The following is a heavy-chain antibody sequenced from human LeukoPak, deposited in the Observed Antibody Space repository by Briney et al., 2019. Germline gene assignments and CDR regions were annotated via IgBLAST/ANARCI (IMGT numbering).Heavy chain of an antibody. J-gene: IGHJ5*02. Sequence: SETLSLTCAVYGGSFSGYYWSWIRQPPGKGLEWIGNIYYSGSTNYNPSLKSRVTISVDTSKNQFSLKLSSVTAADTAIYYCAREVTRRDGYNYENWFDPWGQGTLVTVPS. CDR2: IYYSGST. CDR3: AREVTRRDGYNYENWFDP. V-gene: IGHV4-59*01. D-gene: IGHD5-24*01. CDR1: GGSFSGYY.